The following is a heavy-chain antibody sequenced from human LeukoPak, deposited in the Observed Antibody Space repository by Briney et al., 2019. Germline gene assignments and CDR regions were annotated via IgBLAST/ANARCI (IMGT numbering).Heavy chain of an antibody. J-gene: IGHJ4*02. D-gene: IGHD3-10*01. CDR1: GFTFTSYS. CDR3: EAYGSV. Sequence: GGSLRLSCAASGFTFTSYSMNWVRQAPGKGLEWVSTISGGGGSTYYADSVKGRFTISRDNSKNTLYLQVNSLRAEDTAVYYCEAYGSVWGQGTLVIVSS. V-gene: IGHV3-23*01. CDR2: ISGGGGST.